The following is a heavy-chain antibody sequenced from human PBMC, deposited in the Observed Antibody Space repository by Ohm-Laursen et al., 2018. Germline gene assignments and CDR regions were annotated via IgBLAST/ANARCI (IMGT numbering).Heavy chain of an antibody. CDR1: EFTFSNYA. Sequence: SLRLSCSASEFTFSNYAMNWVRQPPGKGLEWVSLVSISGATYYGDSVKGRFSISRDNSKNTLYLQLNSLRTEDTAVYYCARDTTGADSWGQGTLVTVSS. CDR2: VSISGAT. D-gene: IGHD1-1*01. CDR3: ARDTTGADS. V-gene: IGHV3-23*01. J-gene: IGHJ4*02.